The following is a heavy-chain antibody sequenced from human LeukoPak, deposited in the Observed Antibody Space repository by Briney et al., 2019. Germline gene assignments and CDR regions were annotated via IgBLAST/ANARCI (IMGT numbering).Heavy chain of an antibody. CDR1: GYSISSGYY. Sequence: PSETLSLTCAVSGYSISSGYYWGWIRQPPGKGLEWIGSIYHSGSTYYNPSLKSRVTISVDTSKNQFSLKLSSVTAADTAVYYCAEDLGKTAAGGSGGYNWFDPWGQGTLVTVSS. V-gene: IGHV4-38-2*01. D-gene: IGHD6-13*01. CDR2: IYHSGST. J-gene: IGHJ5*02. CDR3: AEDLGKTAAGGSGGYNWFDP.